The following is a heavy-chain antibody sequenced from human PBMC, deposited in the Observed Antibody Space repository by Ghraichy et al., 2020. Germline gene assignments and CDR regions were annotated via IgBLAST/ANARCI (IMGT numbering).Heavy chain of an antibody. CDR1: GFTFSSYA. Sequence: GGSLRLSCAASGFTFSSYAMSWVRQAPGKGLEWVSAISGSGGSTYYADSVKGRFTISRDNSKNTLYLQMNSLRAEDTAVYYCAKDQIGRPEGNWALSYYYYYGMDVWGQGTTVTVSS. D-gene: IGHD7-27*01. J-gene: IGHJ6*02. V-gene: IGHV3-23*01. CDR3: AKDQIGRPEGNWALSYYYYYGMDV. CDR2: ISGSGGST.